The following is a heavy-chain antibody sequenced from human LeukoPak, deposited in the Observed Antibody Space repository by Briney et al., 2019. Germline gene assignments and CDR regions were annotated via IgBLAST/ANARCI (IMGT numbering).Heavy chain of an antibody. CDR1: GFIFTNYF. V-gene: IGHV3-7*01. CDR2: IKHDGSEK. Sequence: GGSLRLSCAASGFIFTNYFMSWVRQAPGKGLEWVASIKHDGSEKYYVDSVRGRFTVSRDNTMNSPYLQMSSLRAEDTAVYYCATDRGWRTSGYYLYYFEYWGQGTLVTFSS. J-gene: IGHJ4*02. D-gene: IGHD3-3*01. CDR3: ATDRGWRTSGYYLYYFEY.